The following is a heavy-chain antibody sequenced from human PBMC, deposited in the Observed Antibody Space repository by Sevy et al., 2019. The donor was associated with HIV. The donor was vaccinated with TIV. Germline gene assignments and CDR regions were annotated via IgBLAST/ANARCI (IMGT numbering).Heavy chain of an antibody. CDR3: VRGTTFYDFWTGGDY. J-gene: IGHJ4*02. D-gene: IGHD3-3*01. Sequence: ASVKVSCKASGYTFTNYAISWERQAPGQGLEWMGWISGFNGDTKNAEKFQGRFTMTTDTSTKTAYMDLRSLRSDDTAVYYCVRGTTFYDFWTGGDYWGQGTLVTVSS. V-gene: IGHV1-18*01. CDR1: GYTFTNYA. CDR2: ISGFNGDT.